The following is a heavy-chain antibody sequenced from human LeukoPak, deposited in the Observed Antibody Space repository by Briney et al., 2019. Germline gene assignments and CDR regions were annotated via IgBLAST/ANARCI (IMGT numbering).Heavy chain of an antibody. CDR1: GFTFSSYA. D-gene: IGHD3-22*01. CDR3: AKDGDYYDSSGYYYVYFEFDY. Sequence: GGSLRLSCAASGFTFSSYAMSWVRQAPGKGLEWVSAISGSGGSTYYADSVKGRFTISRDNSKNTLYLQMNSLRAEDTAVYYCAKDGDYYDSSGYYYVYFEFDYWGQGTLVTVSS. J-gene: IGHJ4*02. V-gene: IGHV3-23*01. CDR2: ISGSGGST.